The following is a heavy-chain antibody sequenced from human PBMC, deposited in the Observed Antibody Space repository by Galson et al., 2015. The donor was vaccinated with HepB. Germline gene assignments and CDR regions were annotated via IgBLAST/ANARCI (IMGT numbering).Heavy chain of an antibody. V-gene: IGHV3-30-3*01. D-gene: IGHD4-23*01. CDR3: TTEVRWEHLENS. CDR2: ISYDGSNK. Sequence: EWVAVISYDGSNKYYADSVKGRFTISRDDSKNTMYLQMNSLETEDTAVYYCTTEVRWEHLENSWGQGTLVAVSS. J-gene: IGHJ4*02.